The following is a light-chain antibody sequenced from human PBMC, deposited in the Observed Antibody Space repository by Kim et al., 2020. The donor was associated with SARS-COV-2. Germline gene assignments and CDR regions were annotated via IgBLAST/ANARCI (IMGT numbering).Light chain of an antibody. V-gene: IGLV5-45*01. CDR2: YKSDSDK. CDR1: SGINVGTYR. CDR3: MIWHSSAWV. Sequence: LTCTLRSGINVGTYRIYWYQQKPGSPPQYLLRYKSDSDKQQGSGVPSRFSGSKDASANSGILLISGLQSEDEADYYCMIWHSSAWVFGGGTQLTVL. J-gene: IGLJ3*02.